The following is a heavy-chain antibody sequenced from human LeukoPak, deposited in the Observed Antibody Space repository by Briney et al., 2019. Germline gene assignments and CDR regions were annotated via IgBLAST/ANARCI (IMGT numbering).Heavy chain of an antibody. CDR2: IYYSGST. CDR1: GGSISSGDYY. D-gene: IGHD6-6*01. V-gene: IGHV4-30-4*01. J-gene: IGHJ4*02. Sequence: SQTLSLTCTVSGGSISSGDYYWSWIRQPPGKGLEWIGYIYYSGSTYYNPSLKSRLTISGDTSKNQFSLRLSSVTAADTAVYYCARDRQPRPARFDYWGQGTLVTVSS. CDR3: ARDRQPRPARFDY.